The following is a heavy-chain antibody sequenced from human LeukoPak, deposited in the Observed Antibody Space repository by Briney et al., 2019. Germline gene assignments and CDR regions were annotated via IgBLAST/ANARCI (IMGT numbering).Heavy chain of an antibody. CDR1: GYTLTELS. J-gene: IGHJ4*02. Sequence: VASVKVSCKVSGYTLTELSMHWVRQAPGKGLEWMGGFDPEDGETIYAQKFQGRVTMTEDTSTDTAYMELSSLKASDTAMYYCARLSSLGWLYDYWGQGTLVTVSS. V-gene: IGHV1-24*01. CDR3: ARLSSLGWLYDY. CDR2: FDPEDGET. D-gene: IGHD3-9*01.